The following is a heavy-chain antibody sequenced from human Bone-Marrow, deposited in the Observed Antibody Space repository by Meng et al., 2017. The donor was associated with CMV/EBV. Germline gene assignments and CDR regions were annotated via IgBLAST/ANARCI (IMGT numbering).Heavy chain of an antibody. CDR3: ARLYSNYYYYYYYGMDV. J-gene: IGHJ6*02. D-gene: IGHD4-11*01. V-gene: IGHV1-8*02. Sequence: ASVKVSCKASGYTFTSYDINWVRQATGQGLEGMGWMNPNSGNTGYAQKFQGRVTMTRNTSISTAYMELSSLRSEDTAVYYCARLYSNYYYYYYYGMDVWGQGTTVTVSS. CDR1: GYTFTSYD. CDR2: MNPNSGNT.